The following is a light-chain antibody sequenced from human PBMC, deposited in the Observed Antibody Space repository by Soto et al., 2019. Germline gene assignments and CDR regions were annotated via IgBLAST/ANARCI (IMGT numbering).Light chain of an antibody. CDR3: QQYGSSPT. CDR2: GAS. V-gene: IGKV3-20*01. J-gene: IGKJ1*01. Sequence: EIVLTQSPGHLSLSPGERATLSCRASQSVSSSYLAWYQQKPGQAPRLLIYGASSRATGIPDRFSGSGSGTDFTLTISRLEPEDFAVYFCQQYGSSPTFGQGTKVDIK. CDR1: QSVSSSY.